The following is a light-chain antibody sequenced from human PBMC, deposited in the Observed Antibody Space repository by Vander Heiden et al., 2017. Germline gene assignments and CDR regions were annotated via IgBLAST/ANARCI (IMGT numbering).Light chain of an antibody. V-gene: IGLV1-40*01. J-gene: IGLJ3*02. CDR3: QSFDSSLVAWV. Sequence: QSVLTQPPSVSGAPGQRVTISCTGHRANIGAGYEVHWYQQLPGTAPKVLIYGNTNRPSGVPDRFSGSKSGTSASLAITGLQADDEAAYYCQSFDSSLVAWVFGGGTKLTVL. CDR1: RANIGAGYE. CDR2: GNT.